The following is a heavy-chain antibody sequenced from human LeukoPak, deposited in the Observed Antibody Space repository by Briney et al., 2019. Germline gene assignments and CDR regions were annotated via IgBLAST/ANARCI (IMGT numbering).Heavy chain of an antibody. CDR1: VVTFSSYW. V-gene: IGHV3-74*01. J-gene: IGHJ4*02. D-gene: IGHD3-10*01. CDR2: INSDGSST. Sequence: GGSLRLSCAASVVTFSSYWLHWVRQAPGKGRVWVLRINSDGSSTSYADSVKGRFTISRDNAKNTLYLQMNSLRAEDTAVYYCAKDGGSSVRGVVGYWGQGTLVTVSS. CDR3: AKDGGSSVRGVVGY.